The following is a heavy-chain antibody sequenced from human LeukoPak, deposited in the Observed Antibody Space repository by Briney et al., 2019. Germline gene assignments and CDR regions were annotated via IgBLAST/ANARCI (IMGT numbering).Heavy chain of an antibody. CDR2: IIPIFGTA. J-gene: IGHJ4*02. V-gene: IGHV1-69*13. D-gene: IGHD3-22*01. CDR3: AGFYYYDSSGYLDY. CDR1: GGTFSSYA. Sequence: SVKVSCKASGGTFSSYAISWVRQAPGQGLEWMGGIIPIFGTANYAQKFQGRVTITADESTSTAYMELSSLTSEDTAVYYCAGFYYYDSSGYLDYWGQGTLVTVSS.